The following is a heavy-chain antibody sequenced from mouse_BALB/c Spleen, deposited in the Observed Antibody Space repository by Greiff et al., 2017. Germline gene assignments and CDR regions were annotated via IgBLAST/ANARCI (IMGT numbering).Heavy chain of an antibody. V-gene: IGHV1-69*02. J-gene: IGHJ4*01. CDR2: IDPSDSYT. D-gene: IGHD3-1*01. CDR1: GYTFTSYW. CDR3: ARGGLRYAMDY. Sequence: QVQLQQSGAELVKPGASVKLSCKASGYTFTSYWMHWVKQRPGQGLEWIGEIDPSDSYTNYNQKFKGKATLTVDKSSSTAYMQLSSLTSEDSAVYYCARGGLRYAMDYWGQGTSVTVSS.